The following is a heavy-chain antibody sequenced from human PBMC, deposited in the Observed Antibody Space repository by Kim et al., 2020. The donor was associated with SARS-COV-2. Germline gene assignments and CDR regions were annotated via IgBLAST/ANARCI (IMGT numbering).Heavy chain of an antibody. Sequence: QKLQGRVTMTTDTSTSTAYMELRSLRSDDTAVYYCARSGVLLWFGELYDYWGQGTLVTVSS. V-gene: IGHV1-18*01. D-gene: IGHD3-10*01. J-gene: IGHJ4*02. CDR3: ARSGVLLWFGELYDY.